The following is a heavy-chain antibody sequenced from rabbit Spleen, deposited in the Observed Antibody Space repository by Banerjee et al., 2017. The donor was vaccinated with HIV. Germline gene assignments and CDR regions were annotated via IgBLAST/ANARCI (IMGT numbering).Heavy chain of an antibody. Sequence: QLKESGGGLVQPGGSLKLSCKASGFDFSSYYMSWVRQAPGKGLEWIGYIDPVFGSAYYASWVNGRFSISRENTQNTVSLQLNSLTAADTATYFCARDAAGREDFNLWGPGTLVTVS. V-gene: IGHV1S7*01. CDR3: ARDAAGREDFNL. CDR1: GFDFSSYY. CDR2: IDPVFGSA. J-gene: IGHJ4*01. D-gene: IGHD4-2*01.